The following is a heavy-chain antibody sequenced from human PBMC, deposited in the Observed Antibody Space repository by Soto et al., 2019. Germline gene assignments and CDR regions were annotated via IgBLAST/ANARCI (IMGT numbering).Heavy chain of an antibody. CDR3: VRVLADDSSGYYLDY. J-gene: IGHJ4*02. D-gene: IGHD3-22*01. Sequence: QVQLQEAGPGLVKPSETLALNCSVSGASVSSGDYYWSWIRQPPGKGLEWIGYIYFSGATSYDPSLKRRVSISIATFKNHFSLKLKSVTAADTAVYYCVRVLADDSSGYYLDYWGQGLLVSVSS. CDR1: GASVSSGDYY. V-gene: IGHV4-61*03. CDR2: IYFSGAT.